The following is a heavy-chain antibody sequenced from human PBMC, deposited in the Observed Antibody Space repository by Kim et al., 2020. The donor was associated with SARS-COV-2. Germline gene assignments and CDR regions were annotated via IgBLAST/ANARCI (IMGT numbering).Heavy chain of an antibody. CDR1: GFSLRSGGVG. CDR3: VHRVVYFGMDV. V-gene: IGHV2-5*01. CDR2: INWNDDN. Sequence: SGPTLVNPTQTLTLTCTLSGFSLRSGGVGVAWIRQPPGKALEWLALINWNDDNHYRQSLNSRLTVTKGASEQQVVLTLTNMDPVDTGTYYCVHRVVYFGMDVWGQGTTVTVSS. J-gene: IGHJ6*02. D-gene: IGHD2-8*02.